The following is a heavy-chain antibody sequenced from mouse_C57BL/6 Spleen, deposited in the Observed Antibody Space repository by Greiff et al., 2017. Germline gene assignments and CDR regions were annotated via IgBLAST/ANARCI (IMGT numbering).Heavy chain of an antibody. CDR2: IHPSDSDT. CDR1: GYTFTSYW. V-gene: IGHV1-74*01. Sequence: VQLKQPGAELVKPGASVKVSCKASGYTFTSYWMHWVKQRPGQGLEWIGRIHPSDSDTNYNQKFKGKATLTVDKSSSTAYMQLSSLTSEDSAVYYCAIRRITSGMDYWGQGTSVTVSS. D-gene: IGHD1-1*01. CDR3: AIRRITSGMDY. J-gene: IGHJ4*01.